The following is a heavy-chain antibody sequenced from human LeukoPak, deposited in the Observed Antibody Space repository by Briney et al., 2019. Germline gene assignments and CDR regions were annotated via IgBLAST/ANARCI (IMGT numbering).Heavy chain of an antibody. V-gene: IGHV1-18*01. Sequence: ASVKVSCKASGYTFFYYGVTWVRQVPGQGLEWMGWISVDNGKTNYAQKLQGRVTLATDISTSTAYMELRSLRSDDTAVYYCARVDCSGDSCYSAGYWGQGTLVTVSS. D-gene: IGHD2-15*01. J-gene: IGHJ4*02. CDR2: ISVDNGKT. CDR1: GYTFFYYG. CDR3: ARVDCSGDSCYSAGY.